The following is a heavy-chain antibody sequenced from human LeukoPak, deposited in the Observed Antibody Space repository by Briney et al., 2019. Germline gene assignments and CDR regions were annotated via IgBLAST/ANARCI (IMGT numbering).Heavy chain of an antibody. CDR3: VVGGSPGY. CDR2: ISTDGYTT. Sequence: GGSLRLSCAASGLAFSAYKMHWVRQAPRKRLVWVSRISTDGYTTDYADFVQGRFTASRDNTKNTWPLEMNSLGAEDTAVYYCVVGGSPGYWGQGTLVTVSS. V-gene: IGHV3-74*01. J-gene: IGHJ4*02. D-gene: IGHD2-15*01. CDR1: GLAFSAYK.